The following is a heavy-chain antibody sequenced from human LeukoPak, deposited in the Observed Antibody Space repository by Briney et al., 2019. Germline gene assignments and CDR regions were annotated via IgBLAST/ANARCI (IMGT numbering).Heavy chain of an antibody. D-gene: IGHD4/OR15-4a*01. CDR2: MHNGVHT. Sequence: SETLSLTCTVPGDSISSYFWSWIRQPPGKGLEWIGYMHNGVHTIYNPSLKSRVTISGDTSKNQLSLKLTSVTAADTAVYYCAATIKRDYGDTNLDYWGQGTLVTVSS. CDR3: AATIKRDYGDTNLDY. CDR1: GDSISSYF. J-gene: IGHJ4*02. V-gene: IGHV4-59*01.